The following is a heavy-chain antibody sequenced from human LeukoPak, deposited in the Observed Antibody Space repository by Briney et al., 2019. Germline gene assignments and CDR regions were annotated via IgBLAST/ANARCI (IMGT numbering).Heavy chain of an antibody. CDR3: ARVVVAAIVNWFDP. V-gene: IGHV4-30-2*01. CDR1: GGSISSGGYS. CDR2: IYHSGST. D-gene: IGHD2-15*01. J-gene: IGHJ5*02. Sequence: PSETLSLTCAVSGGSISSGGYSWSWLRQPPGKGLEWIGYIYHSGSTYYNPSLKSRVTISVDRSKNQFSLKLSSVTAADTAVYYCARVVVAAIVNWFDPWGQGTLVTVSS.